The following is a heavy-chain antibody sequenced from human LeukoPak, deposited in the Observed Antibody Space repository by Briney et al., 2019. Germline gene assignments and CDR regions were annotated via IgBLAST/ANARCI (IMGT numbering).Heavy chain of an antibody. CDR1: GYTFTSYG. J-gene: IGHJ4*02. D-gene: IGHD2-2*01. CDR2: ISAYNGNT. Sequence: ASVKVSCKASGYTFTSYGISWVRQAPGQGLEWMGWISAYNGNTNYAQKLQGRVTMTTDTSTSTAYMELRSLRSDGTAVYYCARFRDQKDYFDYWGQGTLVTVSS. CDR3: ARFRDQKDYFDY. V-gene: IGHV1-18*01.